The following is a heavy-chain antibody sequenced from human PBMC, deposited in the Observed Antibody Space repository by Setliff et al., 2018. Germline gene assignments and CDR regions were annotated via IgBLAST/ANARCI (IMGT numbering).Heavy chain of an antibody. D-gene: IGHD5-12*01. CDR1: GYTFTSYA. CDR2: INAGNGNT. Sequence: ASVKVSCKASGYTFTSYAMHWVRQAPGQRLEWMGWINAGNGNTKYSQKFQGRVTITRDTSASTAYMELSSLRSEDTAVYYCARSGWLREYYFDYWGQGTLVTVSS. V-gene: IGHV1-3*01. CDR3: ARSGWLREYYFDY. J-gene: IGHJ4*02.